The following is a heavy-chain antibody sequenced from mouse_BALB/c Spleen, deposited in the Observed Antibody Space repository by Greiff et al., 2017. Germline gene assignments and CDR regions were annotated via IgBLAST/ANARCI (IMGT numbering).Heavy chain of an antibody. D-gene: IGHD2-4*01. CDR3: VRQGDYDEAMDY. CDR1: GFTFSSFG. Sequence: DVHLVESGGGLVQPGGSRKLSCAASGFTFSSFGMHWVRQAPEKGLEWVAYISSGSSTIYYADTVKGRFTISRDNPMNTRCLQMTSLRSEDTAMCDCVRQGDYDEAMDYWGQGTSVTVSS. V-gene: IGHV5-17*02. J-gene: IGHJ4*01. CDR2: ISSGSSTI.